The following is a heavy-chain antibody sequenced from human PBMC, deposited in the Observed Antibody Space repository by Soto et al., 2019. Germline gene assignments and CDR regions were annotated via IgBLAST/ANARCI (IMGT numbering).Heavy chain of an antibody. V-gene: IGHV3-23*01. CDR3: AKGVPGIAVAGTGYFQH. CDR1: GFTFSSYA. J-gene: IGHJ1*01. CDR2: ISGSGDST. D-gene: IGHD6-19*01. Sequence: EVQLLESGGGLVQPGGSLRLSCAASGFTFSSYAMSWVRQAPGKGLEWVSGISGSGDSTYYADSVKGRFTISRDNSKNILYLQMSRLRAEDTAVYYCAKGVPGIAVAGTGYFQHWGQGTLVTVSS.